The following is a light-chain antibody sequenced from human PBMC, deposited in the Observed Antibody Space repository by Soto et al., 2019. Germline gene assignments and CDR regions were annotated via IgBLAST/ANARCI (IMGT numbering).Light chain of an antibody. Sequence: DIQMTQSPSSLSASVGDRVTITCQASHDITSYLNWYQHKPGKAPKLLIYDASILEAGVPSRFSGSGSGTDFTFTIRRPQAEDVATYYCQKCDSLPIFGPGTTVDFK. CDR3: QKCDSLPI. V-gene: IGKV1-33*01. CDR1: HDITSY. J-gene: IGKJ3*01. CDR2: DAS.